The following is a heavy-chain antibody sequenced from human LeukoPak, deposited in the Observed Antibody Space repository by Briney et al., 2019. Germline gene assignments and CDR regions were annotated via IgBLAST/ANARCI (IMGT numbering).Heavy chain of an antibody. CDR1: GFTFSNAW. CDR3: STLATYYNFCSGYYV. D-gene: IGHD3-3*01. CDR2: IKSKTDGGKT. V-gene: IGHV3-15*01. Sequence: GGSLRLSCAASGFTFSNAWMSWVRQAPGKGLEWVGRIKSKTDGGKTDYAAPVKGRFTISRDDSKNTLYLQMNSLKTEDTAVYYCSTLATYYNFCSGYYVWGQGTLVTVSS. J-gene: IGHJ4*02.